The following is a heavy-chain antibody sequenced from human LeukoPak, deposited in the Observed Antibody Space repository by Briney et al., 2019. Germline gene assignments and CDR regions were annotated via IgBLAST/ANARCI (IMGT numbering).Heavy chain of an antibody. CDR3: ARGDYGGNLAFDY. CDR2: INPNSGGT. CDR1: GYTFTDYY. J-gene: IGHJ4*02. Sequence: ASVKVSCKTSGYTFTDYYMHWVRQAPGQGLEWMGWINPNSGGTNYAQKFQGRVTMTRDTSISTAYMELSRLRSDDTAVYYCARGDYGGNLAFDYWGQGTLVTVSP. D-gene: IGHD4-23*01. V-gene: IGHV1-2*02.